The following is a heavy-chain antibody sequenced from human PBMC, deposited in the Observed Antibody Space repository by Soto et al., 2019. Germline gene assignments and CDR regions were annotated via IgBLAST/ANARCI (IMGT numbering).Heavy chain of an antibody. CDR2: ISWNSGSI. CDR1: GFTFDDYA. V-gene: IGHV3-9*01. CDR3: AKAESLRYYYGMDV. Sequence: GGSLRLSCAASGFTFDDYAMHWVRQAPGKGLEWVSGISWNSGSIGYADSVKDRFTISRDNAKNSLYLQMNSLRAEDTALYYCAKAESLRYYYGMDVWGQGTTVTVSS. J-gene: IGHJ6*02.